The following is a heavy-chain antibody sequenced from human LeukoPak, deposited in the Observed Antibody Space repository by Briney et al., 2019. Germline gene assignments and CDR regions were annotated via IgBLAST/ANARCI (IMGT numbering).Heavy chain of an antibody. CDR3: ASDSRGYSGYDPGAYMDV. D-gene: IGHD5-12*01. Sequence: GGSLRLSCAASGFTFSSYEMNWVRQAPGKGLEGGSYISSSGSTIYYADSLKGRFTISRDNAKNSLYLQMNSLRAEGTAVYYCASDSRGYSGYDPGAYMDVWGKGTTVTVSS. V-gene: IGHV3-48*03. CDR1: GFTFSSYE. J-gene: IGHJ6*03. CDR2: ISSSGSTI.